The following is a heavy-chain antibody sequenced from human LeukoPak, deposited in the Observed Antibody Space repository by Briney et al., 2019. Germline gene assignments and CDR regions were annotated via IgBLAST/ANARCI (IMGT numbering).Heavy chain of an antibody. J-gene: IGHJ5*02. CDR3: ARGLGRIGNWFDP. Sequence: SETLSLTCTVSGGSISSYYWSWIRQPPGKGLEWIGYIYYSGSTNYNTSLKSRVPISVDTSKNQFSLKLSSVTAADTAVYYCARGLGRIGNWFDPWGQGTLVTVSS. CDR2: IYYSGST. V-gene: IGHV4-59*01. CDR1: GGSISSYY. D-gene: IGHD7-27*01.